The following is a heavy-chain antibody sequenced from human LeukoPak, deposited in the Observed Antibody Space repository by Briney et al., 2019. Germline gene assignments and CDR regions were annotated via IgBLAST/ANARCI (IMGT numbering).Heavy chain of an antibody. J-gene: IGHJ5*02. CDR3: ARAGKYYDFWSGYYAADSNNWFDP. CDR2: MKRDGSEI. D-gene: IGHD3-3*01. Sequence: GGSLRLSCSASGFTFSTYWMSWVRQAPGKGLEWVANMKRDGSEIYYVDSVRGRFTISRDNARNSLYLQMNSLRAEDTAVYYCARAGKYYDFWSGYYAADSNNWFDPWGQGTLVTVSS. CDR1: GFTFSTYW. V-gene: IGHV3-7*01.